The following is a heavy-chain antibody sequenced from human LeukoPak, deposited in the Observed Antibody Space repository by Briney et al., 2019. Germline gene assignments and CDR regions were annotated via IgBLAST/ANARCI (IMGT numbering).Heavy chain of an antibody. J-gene: IGHJ5*02. CDR2: ISADGDGT. V-gene: IGHV3-23*01. D-gene: IGHD2-21*02. Sequence: GGSLRLSCAASGFTFSSYAMSWVRQAPGKGREWVSAISADGDGTHYADSVRGRFTISRDSSKSTLYLQMNSLKAEDTAVYYCAKGGWDRACGGDCYTDAWGQGTLVTVSS. CDR1: GFTFSSYA. CDR3: AKGGWDRACGGDCYTDA.